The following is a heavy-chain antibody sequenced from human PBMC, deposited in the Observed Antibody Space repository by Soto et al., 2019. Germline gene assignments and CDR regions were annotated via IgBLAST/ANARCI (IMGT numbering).Heavy chain of an antibody. CDR3: ARGINYYDSGDDAFDI. J-gene: IGHJ3*02. V-gene: IGHV1-8*01. D-gene: IGHD3-10*01. CDR2: MNPNSGNT. CDR1: GYTFTSYD. Sequence: QVQLVQSGAEVKKPGASVKVSCKASGYTFTSYDINWVRQATGQGLEWMGWMNPNSGNTGYAQKFQGRVTMTRTTSRRTAYMELSSLRSEDTAVYYCARGINYYDSGDDAFDIWGQGTMVTVSS.